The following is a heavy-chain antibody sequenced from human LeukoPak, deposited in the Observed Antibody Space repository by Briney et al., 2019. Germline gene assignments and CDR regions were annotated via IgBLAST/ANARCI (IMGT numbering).Heavy chain of an antibody. CDR3: VKTLGSSSTWFPVFDY. V-gene: IGHV3-30*02. D-gene: IGHD2-2*01. Sequence: QAGGSLRLSCAASGFTFGTYGMHWARQAPGKGLEWVAFIRYDGFNKYYADSVKGRFTISRDNSKNTLYLQMNSLRAEDTAVYYCVKTLGSSSTWFPVFDYWGQGTLVTVSS. J-gene: IGHJ4*02. CDR2: IRYDGFNK. CDR1: GFTFGTYG.